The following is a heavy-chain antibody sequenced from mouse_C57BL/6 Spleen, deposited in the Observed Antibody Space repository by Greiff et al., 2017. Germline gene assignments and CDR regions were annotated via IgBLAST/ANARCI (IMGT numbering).Heavy chain of an antibody. D-gene: IGHD2-2*01. CDR2: IYPRDGST. CDR3: ARGDGYGLGAAMGY. J-gene: IGHJ4*01. Sequence: QVQLKESDAELVKPGASVKISCKVSGYTFPDHTIHWMKQRPEQGLAWIGYIYPRDGSTKYTEKFKGQATLPADNSSSTACMQLTSLTSEDAAVDFCARGDGYGLGAAMGYWGQGTSVTVSA. CDR1: GYTFPDHT. V-gene: IGHV1-78*01.